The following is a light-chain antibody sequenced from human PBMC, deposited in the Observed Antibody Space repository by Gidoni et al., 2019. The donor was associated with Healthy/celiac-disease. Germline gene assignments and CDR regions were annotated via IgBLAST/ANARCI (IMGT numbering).Light chain of an antibody. CDR3: QAWDSSTDVV. CDR1: KWGDKY. Sequence: SYELTPPPSVSVSPGQQASITCSGDKWGDKYACWYQQKPGQSPVLVIYQDSKRPSGIPERFSGSNSGNTAPLTISGTQAMDEADYYCQAWDSSTDVVFGGGTKLTVL. J-gene: IGLJ2*01. V-gene: IGLV3-1*01. CDR2: QDS.